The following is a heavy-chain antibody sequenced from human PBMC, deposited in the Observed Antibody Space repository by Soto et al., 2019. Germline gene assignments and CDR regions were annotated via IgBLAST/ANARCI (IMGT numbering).Heavy chain of an antibody. J-gene: IGHJ6*02. V-gene: IGHV3-21*01. D-gene: IGHD1-1*01. CDR2: ISSSSSYI. CDR1: GFTFSSYS. CDR3: ARGQNGADYYYYDMDV. Sequence: GGSLRLSCAASGFTFSSYSMNWVRQAPGKGLEWVSSISSSSSYIYYADSVKGRFTISRDNAKNSLYLQMNSLRAEDTVVYYCARGQNGADYYYYDMDVWGQGTTVTVSS.